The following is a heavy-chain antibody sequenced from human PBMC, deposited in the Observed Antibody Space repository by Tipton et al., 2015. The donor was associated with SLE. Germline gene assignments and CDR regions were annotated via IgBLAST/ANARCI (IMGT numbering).Heavy chain of an antibody. CDR2: MNPSSGYT. CDR3: ARGKYSGTYYHYYGMDV. V-gene: IGHV1-8*01. J-gene: IGHJ6*02. D-gene: IGHD1-26*01. CDR1: GYTFTNYD. Sequence: QSGAEVKKPGASVRVSCKASGYTFTNYDINWVRQATGQGLEWVGWMNPSSGYTDYGQKFQGRVTMTRDTSMSTAYMELSSLRSDDTAVYYCARGKYSGTYYHYYGMDVWGQGTTVSVSS.